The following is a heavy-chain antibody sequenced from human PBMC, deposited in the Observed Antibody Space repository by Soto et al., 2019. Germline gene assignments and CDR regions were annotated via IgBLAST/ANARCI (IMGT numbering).Heavy chain of an antibody. Sequence: QLQLLESGSGLVKPSQTLSLTCAVSGGSISSGGYSWGWIRQPPGKGLEWIGYIYHSVSTYYNPSLKSRVTISVDRSKNQFSLRLRSVTAADTAGYYCARVPDYWGQGTLVTVSS. CDR3: ARVPDY. J-gene: IGHJ4*02. V-gene: IGHV4-30-2*01. CDR2: IYHSVST. CDR1: GGSISSGGYS.